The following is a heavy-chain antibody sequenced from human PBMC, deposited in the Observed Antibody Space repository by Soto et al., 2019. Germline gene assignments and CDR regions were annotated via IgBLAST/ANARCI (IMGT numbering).Heavy chain of an antibody. CDR3: AGDRAYDILTGHPRLSRYGMDV. D-gene: IGHD3-9*01. CDR1: GYTFTSYG. CDR2: ISAYNGNT. Sequence: ASVKVSCKASGYTFTSYGISWVRQAPGQGLEWMGWISAYNGNTNYAQKLQGRVTMTRDTSISTANMELSRLRPDDTAVYYRAGDRAYDILTGHPRLSRYGMDVWGQGTTVTVSS. J-gene: IGHJ6*02. V-gene: IGHV1-18*01.